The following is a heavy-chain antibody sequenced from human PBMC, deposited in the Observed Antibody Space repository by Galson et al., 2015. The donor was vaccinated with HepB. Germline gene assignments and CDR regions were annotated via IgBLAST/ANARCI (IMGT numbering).Heavy chain of an antibody. V-gene: IGHV3-21*01. CDR1: GFTFSDYS. CDR2: ITSSSVYI. D-gene: IGHD2-8*02. J-gene: IGHJ5*02. CDR3: ARDSQPESHWWVKRDNWFDP. Sequence: SLRLSCAASGFTFSDYSMNWVRQAPGKGLEWVSSITSSSVYIYYADSVQGRFTISRGNAKNSLYLQMNSLRAEDTAVYFCARDSQPESHWWVKRDNWFDPWGQGTLVTVSS.